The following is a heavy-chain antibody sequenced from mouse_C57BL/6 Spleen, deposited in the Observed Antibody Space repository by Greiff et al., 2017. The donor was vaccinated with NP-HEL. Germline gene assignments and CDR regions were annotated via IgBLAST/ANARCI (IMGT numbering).Heavy chain of an antibody. Sequence: QVQLQQPGAELVKPGASVKLSCKASGYTFTSYWMQWVKQRPGQGLEWIGEIDPSDSYTNYNQKFKGKATLTVDTSSSTAYMQLSSLTSEDSAVYYCARSEDDYDGFAYWGQGTLVTVSA. CDR2: IDPSDSYT. CDR1: GYTFTSYW. CDR3: ARSEDDYDGFAY. V-gene: IGHV1-50*01. J-gene: IGHJ3*01. D-gene: IGHD2-4*01.